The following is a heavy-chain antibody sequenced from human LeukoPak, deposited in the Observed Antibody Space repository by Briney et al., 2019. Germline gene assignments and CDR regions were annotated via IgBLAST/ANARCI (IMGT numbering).Heavy chain of an antibody. CDR1: GFTFSSFE. V-gene: IGHV3-48*03. J-gene: IGHJ5*02. D-gene: IGHD5-18*01. CDR2: ISISGSTI. CDR3: AKARGYSYGYERLVWFDP. Sequence: GGSLRLSCAASGFTFSSFEMNWVRQAPGKGLEWVSYISISGSTIYYADSVKGRFTISRDNAKNSLYLQMNSLRAEDTAVYYCAKARGYSYGYERLVWFDPWGQGTLVTVSS.